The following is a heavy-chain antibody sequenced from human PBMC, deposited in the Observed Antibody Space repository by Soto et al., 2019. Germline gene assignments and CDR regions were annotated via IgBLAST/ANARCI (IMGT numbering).Heavy chain of an antibody. J-gene: IGHJ4*02. D-gene: IGHD6-19*01. CDR1: GFTVSSNY. Sequence: EVQLVESGGGLVQPGGSLRLSCAASGFTVSSNYMSWVRQAPGKGLEWGSVIYSGGSTYYADSVKGRFTISRDNSKNTLYLQMTSLRAEDTAVYYCARDSSGWYSPDYWGQGTLVTVSS. CDR3: ARDSSGWYSPDY. V-gene: IGHV3-66*01. CDR2: IYSGGST.